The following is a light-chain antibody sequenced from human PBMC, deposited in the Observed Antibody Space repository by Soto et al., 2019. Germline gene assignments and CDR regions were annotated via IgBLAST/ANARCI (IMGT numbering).Light chain of an antibody. CDR2: EVF. CDR1: NSDVGGYNY. CDR3: SSYTTTNTLYV. Sequence: QSALTPPASVSGSPGQSLTIPCTGTNSDVGGYNYVSWYQHHPGKAPKLMIYEVFNRPSGVSSRFSGSKSGSTASLTISGLQAEDEADYYCSSYTTTNTLYVFGTGTKLTVL. V-gene: IGLV2-14*01. J-gene: IGLJ1*01.